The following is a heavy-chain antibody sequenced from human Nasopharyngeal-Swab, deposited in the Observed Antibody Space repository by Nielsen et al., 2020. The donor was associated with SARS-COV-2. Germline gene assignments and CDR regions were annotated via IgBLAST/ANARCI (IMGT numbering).Heavy chain of an antibody. D-gene: IGHD5-24*01. CDR1: GFTISRYW. CDR3: ARGGDGHSMDY. V-gene: IGHV3-74*01. Sequence: ESLKISCAASGFTISRYWMLWVRHAPGKGLVWVSRLHSDGSGTTYADSVRGRFTISRDNAKNTLYLQMNSLRAEDTAVYYCARGGDGHSMDYWGQGTLVTVSS. J-gene: IGHJ4*02. CDR2: LHSDGSGT.